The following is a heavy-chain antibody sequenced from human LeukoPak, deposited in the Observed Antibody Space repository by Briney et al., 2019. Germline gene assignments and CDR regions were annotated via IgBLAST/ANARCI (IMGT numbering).Heavy chain of an antibody. J-gene: IGHJ4*02. D-gene: IGHD5-18*01. CDR3: AREGYSYGNNYFDY. CDR2: ISSSGSTI. Sequence: GGSLRLSCAASGFTFSSYEMNWVRQAPGKGLEWVSYISSSGSTIYYADSVKGRFTISRDNAKNSLYLQMNSLRAEYTAVYYCAREGYSYGNNYFDYWGQGTLVTVSS. CDR1: GFTFSSYE. V-gene: IGHV3-48*03.